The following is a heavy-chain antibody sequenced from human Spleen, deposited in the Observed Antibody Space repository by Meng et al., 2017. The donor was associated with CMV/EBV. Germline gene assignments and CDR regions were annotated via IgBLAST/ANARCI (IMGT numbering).Heavy chain of an antibody. D-gene: IGHD3-16*01. V-gene: IGHV3-23*01. CDR1: GFIFSSYW. CDR2: ITASGGST. Sequence: GESLKISCAASGFIFSSYWMHWVRQAPGRGLAWVSAITASGGSTYYADSVKGRFTVSRDNSKNTLYLQMNSLRAEDTALYYCARHTRADGNYGMDVWGQGTLVTVSS. CDR3: ARHTRADGNYGMDV. J-gene: IGHJ4*02.